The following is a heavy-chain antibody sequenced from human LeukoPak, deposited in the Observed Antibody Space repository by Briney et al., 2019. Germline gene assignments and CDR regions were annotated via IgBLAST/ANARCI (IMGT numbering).Heavy chain of an antibody. J-gene: IGHJ5*02. V-gene: IGHV4-34*01. CDR1: GGSFSGYY. D-gene: IGHD4-23*01. Sequence: MASETLSLTCAVYGGSFSGYYWSWIRQPPGRGLEWIGEINHSGSTNYNPSLKSRVTISVDTSKNQFSLKLSSVTAADTAVYYCARHASLVRWSSSGFDPWGQGTLVTVSS. CDR2: INHSGST. CDR3: ARHASLVRWSSSGFDP.